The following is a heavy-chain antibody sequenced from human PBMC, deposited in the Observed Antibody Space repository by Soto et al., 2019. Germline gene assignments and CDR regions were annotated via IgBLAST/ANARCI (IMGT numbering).Heavy chain of an antibody. CDR1: GYTFTSYG. J-gene: IGHJ6*02. CDR2: ISAYNGNT. D-gene: IGHD4-17*01. V-gene: IGHV1-18*01. Sequence: ASVKVSCKXSGYTFTSYGISWVRQAPGQGLEWMGWISAYNGNTNYAQKLQGRVTMTTDTSTSTAYMELRSLRSDDTAVYYCARRATVRRDYYYYYGMDVWGQGTSVTVSS. CDR3: ARRATVRRDYYYYYGMDV.